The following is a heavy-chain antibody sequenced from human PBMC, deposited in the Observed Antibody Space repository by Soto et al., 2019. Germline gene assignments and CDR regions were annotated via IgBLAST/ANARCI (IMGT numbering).Heavy chain of an antibody. CDR3: VKDIEENQLLYDGFYI. D-gene: IGHD2-2*01. J-gene: IGHJ3*02. Sequence: GGSLRLSCAASGFAFDDYAMHWVRQAPGKGLEWVSGISFDSGSIGYADSVRGRFTISRDDARNSLYLHMNSLRAEDTALYYCVKDIEENQLLYDGFYIWGQGTMFTVSS. CDR2: ISFDSGSI. CDR1: GFAFDDYA. V-gene: IGHV3-9*01.